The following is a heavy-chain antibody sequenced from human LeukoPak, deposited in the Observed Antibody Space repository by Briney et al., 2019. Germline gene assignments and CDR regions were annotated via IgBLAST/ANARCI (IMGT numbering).Heavy chain of an antibody. CDR2: IYYSGST. D-gene: IGHD3-3*01. CDR1: GGSISSYY. V-gene: IGHV4-59*01. Sequence: SETLSLTCTVSGGSISSYYWSWIRQPPGKGLEWIGYIYYSGSTNYNPSLKSRVTISVDTSKNQFSLKLSSVTAADTAVYYCAREARYYDFWSGYPAWFDPWGRGTLVTVSS. J-gene: IGHJ5*02. CDR3: AREARYYDFWSGYPAWFDP.